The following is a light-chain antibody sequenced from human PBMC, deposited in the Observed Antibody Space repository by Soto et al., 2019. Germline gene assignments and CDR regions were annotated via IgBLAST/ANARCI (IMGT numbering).Light chain of an antibody. V-gene: IGLV2-18*02. CDR2: EVS. CDR3: SSFTSSTTLV. CDR1: SSDVGSYNR. Sequence: QSALTQPPSVSGSPGQSVTISCTGTSSDVGSYNRVSWYQQPPGTGPKLMIYEVSNRPSGVPDRFSGSKSGNTASLTISGRQAEDEADYYCSSFTSSTTLVFGEGTKVTVL. J-gene: IGLJ2*01.